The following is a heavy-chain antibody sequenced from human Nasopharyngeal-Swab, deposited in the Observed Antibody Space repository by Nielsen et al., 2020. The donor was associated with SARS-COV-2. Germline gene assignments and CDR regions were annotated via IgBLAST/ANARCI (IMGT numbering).Heavy chain of an antibody. Sequence: NPPPTCAISGDSVSSSSAAWNWIRQPPSRGLEWLGRTYYRSKWYNDYAVSVKSRITINPDTSKNQFSLHLNSVTPEDTAVYYCARARGAYGDYYYYYYTDVWGKGTTVTVSS. CDR1: GDSVSSSSAA. J-gene: IGHJ6*03. CDR3: ARARGAYGDYYYYYYTDV. D-gene: IGHD4-17*01. CDR2: TYYRSKWYN. V-gene: IGHV6-1*01.